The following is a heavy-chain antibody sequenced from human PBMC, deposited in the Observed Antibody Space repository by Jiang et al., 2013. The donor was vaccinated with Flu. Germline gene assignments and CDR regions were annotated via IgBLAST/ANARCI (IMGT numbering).Heavy chain of an antibody. V-gene: IGHV2-70*04. D-gene: IGHD1-26*01. Sequence: PTQTLTLTCTFSGFSLNTAGVRVSWIRQPPGKALEWLARIDWDDDEFYSTSLRTRLTISKDTSKNQVVLTMTNMDPADTATYFCARNGYGRIYWGFDYWGQGTLVTVSS. CDR2: IDWDDDE. J-gene: IGHJ4*02. CDR3: ARNGYGRIYWGFDY. CDR1: GFSLNTAGVR.